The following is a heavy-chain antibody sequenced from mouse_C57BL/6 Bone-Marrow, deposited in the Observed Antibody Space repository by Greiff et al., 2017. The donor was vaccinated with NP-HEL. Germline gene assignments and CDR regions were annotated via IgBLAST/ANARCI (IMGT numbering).Heavy chain of an antibody. J-gene: IGHJ3*01. Sequence: QVQLQQPGAELVKPGASVKMSCKASGYTFTSYWITWVKQRPGQGLEWIGDLYPGSGSTNYNEKFKSKATLTVDTSSSTAYMQLSSLTSEDSAVYYCARFEYDGYYSWFAYWGQGTLVTVSA. CDR3: ARFEYDGYYSWFAY. V-gene: IGHV1-55*01. CDR1: GYTFTSYW. D-gene: IGHD2-3*01. CDR2: LYPGSGST.